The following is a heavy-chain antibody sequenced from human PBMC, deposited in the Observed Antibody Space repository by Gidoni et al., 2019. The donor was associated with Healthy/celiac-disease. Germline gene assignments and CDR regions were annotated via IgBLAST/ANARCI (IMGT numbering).Heavy chain of an antibody. CDR2: ISYDGSNK. CDR3: AREGIAAAGSEIDY. D-gene: IGHD6-13*01. V-gene: IGHV3-30*04. Sequence: QVQLVESGGGVVQPGRSLRLSCAASGFTFSSYAMHWVRQAPGKGLEWVAVISYDGSNKYYADSVKGRFTISRDNSKNTLYLQMNSLRAEDTAVYYCAREGIAAAGSEIDYWGQGTLVTVSS. CDR1: GFTFSSYA. J-gene: IGHJ4*02.